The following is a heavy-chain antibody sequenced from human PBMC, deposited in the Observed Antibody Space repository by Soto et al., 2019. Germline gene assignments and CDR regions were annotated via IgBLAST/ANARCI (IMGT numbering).Heavy chain of an antibody. CDR3: ARVIGATIFGVVNYYYYGMDV. CDR1: GYTFTSYG. CDR2: ISAYNGNT. V-gene: IGHV1-18*01. D-gene: IGHD3-3*01. Sequence: GASVKVSCKASGYTFTSYGISWVRQAPGQRLERKGWISAYNGNTNYAQKLQGRVTMTTDTSASTAYVELSSLRSEDTAVYYCARVIGATIFGVVNYYYYGMDVWGQGTTVTVSS. J-gene: IGHJ6*02.